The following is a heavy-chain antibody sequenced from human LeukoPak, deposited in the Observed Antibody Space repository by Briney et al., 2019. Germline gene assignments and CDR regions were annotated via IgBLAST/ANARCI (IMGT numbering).Heavy chain of an antibody. CDR1: GGSISSGSYY. CDR3: ARGDLEEQLRWFDP. V-gene: IGHV4-61*02. J-gene: IGHJ5*02. CDR2: IYTSGST. D-gene: IGHD6-6*01. Sequence: PSETLSLTCTVSGGSISSGSYYWSWIRQPAGKGLEWIGRIYTSGSTNYNPSLKSRVTISVDTSKNQFSLKLSSVTAADTAVYYCARGDLEEQLRWFDPWGQGTLVTVSS.